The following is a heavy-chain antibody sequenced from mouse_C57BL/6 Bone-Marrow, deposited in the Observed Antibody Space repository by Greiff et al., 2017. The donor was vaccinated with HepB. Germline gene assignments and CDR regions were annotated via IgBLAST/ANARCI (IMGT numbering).Heavy chain of an antibody. J-gene: IGHJ3*01. CDR1: GFTFSSYA. CDR3: GRAPYRSSEAWFAY. CDR2: ISDGGSYT. Sequence: EVQLVESGGGLVKPGGSLKLSCAASGFTFSSYAMSWVRQTPEKRLEWVATISDGGSYTYYPDNVKGRFTISRDNAKNNLYLQMSHLKSEDTAMYYLGRAPYRSSEAWFAYWGQGTLVTVSA. D-gene: IGHD1-1*01. V-gene: IGHV5-4*01.